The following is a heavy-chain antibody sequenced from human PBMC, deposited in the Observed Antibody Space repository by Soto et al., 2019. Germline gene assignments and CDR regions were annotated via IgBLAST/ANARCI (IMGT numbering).Heavy chain of an antibody. D-gene: IGHD6-19*01. V-gene: IGHV4-61*01. CDR1: GGSVSSGSYY. J-gene: IGHJ6*02. CDR2: IYYSGST. Sequence: QVQLQESGPGLVTPSETLSLTCTVSGGSVSSGSYYWSWIRQPPGKGLEWIGYIYYSGSTNYNPSLKSRVTISVDTSKNQFSLKLSSVTAADTAVYYCAREEWLDYYYYGMDVWGQGTTVTVSS. CDR3: AREEWLDYYYYGMDV.